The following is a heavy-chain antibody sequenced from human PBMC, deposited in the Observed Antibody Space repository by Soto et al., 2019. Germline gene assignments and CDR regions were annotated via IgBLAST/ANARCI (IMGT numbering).Heavy chain of an antibody. CDR3: AKNVGTSHWKIYYFDY. J-gene: IGHJ4*02. CDR1: GFTFSSYG. V-gene: IGHV3-30*18. Sequence: AGGSLRLSCAASGFTFSSYGMHWVRQAPGKGLAWVAVISYDGSNKYYADSVKGRFTISRDNSKNSLYLQMNSLRAEDTAVYYCAKNVGTSHWKIYYFDYWGQGTLVTVSS. CDR2: ISYDGSNK. D-gene: IGHD2-2*01.